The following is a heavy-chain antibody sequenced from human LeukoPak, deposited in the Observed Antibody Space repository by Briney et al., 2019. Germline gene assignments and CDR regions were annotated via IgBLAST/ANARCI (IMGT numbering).Heavy chain of an antibody. CDR3: AKDHESDGYPCLDH. Sequence: PGGSLRLSCAASGFTFSGLAMTWVRQAPGKGLEWVSTISASGPYYADAVRGRFIISRDNSRNTLSLQMDSLRAEDTAVYYCAKDHESDGYPCLDHWGLGTLVTVSS. D-gene: IGHD3-22*01. CDR1: GFTFSGLA. V-gene: IGHV3-23*01. CDR2: ISASGP. J-gene: IGHJ4*02.